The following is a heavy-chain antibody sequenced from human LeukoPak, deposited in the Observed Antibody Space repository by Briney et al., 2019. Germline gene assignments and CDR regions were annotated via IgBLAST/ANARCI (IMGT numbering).Heavy chain of an antibody. Sequence: SETLSLTCTVSGGSISSYYWSWIRQPAGKGLEWIGRIYTSGSTNYNPSLKSRVTMSVDTSKNQFSLKLSSVTAADTAVYYCARGRAAAPEEYFQHWGQGTLVTVSS. D-gene: IGHD6-13*01. V-gene: IGHV4-4*07. CDR1: GGSISSYY. CDR3: ARGRAAAPEEYFQH. J-gene: IGHJ1*01. CDR2: IYTSGST.